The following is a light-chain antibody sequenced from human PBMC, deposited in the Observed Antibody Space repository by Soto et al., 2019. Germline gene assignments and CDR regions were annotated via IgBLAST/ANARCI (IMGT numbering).Light chain of an antibody. J-gene: IGKJ1*01. CDR2: GAS. CDR3: QQYASSPWT. Sequence: EIVLTQSPATLSLSPGEKATLSCRASETVRTGSLAWYQQKPGQAPRLLIFGASVRATDIPDRFSGSGSGTDFTLTTTRLAPEYFAVYHCQQYASSPWTFGQGTKLEI. V-gene: IGKV3-20*01. CDR1: ETVRTGS.